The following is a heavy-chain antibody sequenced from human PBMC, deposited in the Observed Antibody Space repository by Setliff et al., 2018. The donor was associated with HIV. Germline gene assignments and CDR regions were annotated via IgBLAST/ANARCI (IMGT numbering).Heavy chain of an antibody. CDR2: IIPILGIA. CDR3: ARGVWSSSWGCFDY. D-gene: IGHD6-13*01. Sequence: ASVKVSCKASGGTFSSYAISWVRQAPGQGLEWMGGIIPILGIANYAQKFQGRVTITTDESTSTAYMELSSLRSEDTAVYYCARGVWSSSWGCFDYWGQGTLVTVSS. V-gene: IGHV1-69*10. J-gene: IGHJ4*02. CDR1: GGTFSSYA.